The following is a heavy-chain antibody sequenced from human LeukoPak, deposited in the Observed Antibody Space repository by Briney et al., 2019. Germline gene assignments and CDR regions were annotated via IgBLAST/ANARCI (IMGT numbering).Heavy chain of an antibody. CDR1: GFTFSTYA. D-gene: IGHD6-13*01. CDR2: XXXSSSYI. J-gene: IGHJ5*02. Sequence: KSGGSLRLSCAASGFTFSTYAMNWVRQAPGKGXXXXXXXXXSSSYIYYADSVKGRFTISRDNAKNSLYLQMNSLRAEDTAVYYCARDLQQSTLSNNWFDPWGQGTLVTVSS. CDR3: ARDLQQSTLSNNWFDP. V-gene: IGHV3-21*01.